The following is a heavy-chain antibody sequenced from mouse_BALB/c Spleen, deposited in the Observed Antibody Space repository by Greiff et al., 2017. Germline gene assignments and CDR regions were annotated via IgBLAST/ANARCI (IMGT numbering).Heavy chain of an antibody. CDR1: GFTFSSYG. CDR2: INSNGGST. Sequence: EVKVVESGGGLVQPGGSLKLSCAASGFTFSSYGMSWVRQTPDKRLELVATINSNGGSTYYPDSVKGRFTISRDNAKNTLYLQMSSLKSEDTAMYYCAREAGPYYFDYWGQGTTLTVSS. D-gene: IGHD3-3*01. J-gene: IGHJ2*01. CDR3: AREAGPYYFDY. V-gene: IGHV5-6-3*01.